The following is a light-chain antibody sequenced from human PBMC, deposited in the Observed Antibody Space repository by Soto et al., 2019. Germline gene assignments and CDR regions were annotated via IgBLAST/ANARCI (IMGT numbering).Light chain of an antibody. CDR2: AAS. CDR3: LSGHSRP. V-gene: IGKV1-39*01. J-gene: IGKJ4*01. Sequence: DIQLTQSPSSLSASVVARVTITCRASQSLSTYLNWYQQKPGKAPKLLIYAASNLQSGAPSRFSGSGSGTDFTLTISSLQPEEFATYFCLSGHSRPFGGGTKVDIK. CDR1: QSLSTY.